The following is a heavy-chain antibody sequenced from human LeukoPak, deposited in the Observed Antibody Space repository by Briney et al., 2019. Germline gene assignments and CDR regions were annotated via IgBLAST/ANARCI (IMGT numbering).Heavy chain of an antibody. V-gene: IGHV3-30*09. D-gene: IGHD2-2*01. Sequence: GGSLRLSCTASGFIFGNYAMDWVRQAPGKGLEWVAVISNDGDSKYEGDSVRGRFAISRDNAKNSLYLQMNSLRAEDTAVYYCARGGGGYCSSTSCYPVDYYYYYMDVWGKGTTVTVSS. CDR3: ARGGGGYCSSTSCYPVDYYYYYMDV. CDR2: ISNDGDSK. J-gene: IGHJ6*03. CDR1: GFIFGNYA.